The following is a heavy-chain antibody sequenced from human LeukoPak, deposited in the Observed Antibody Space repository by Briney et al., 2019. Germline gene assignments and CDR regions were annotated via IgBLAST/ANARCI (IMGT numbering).Heavy chain of an antibody. D-gene: IGHD3-9*01. V-gene: IGHV1-3*01. J-gene: IGHJ4*02. Sequence: ASVKVSCKASGYTFTSYAMHWVRQAPGQRLEWMGWINAGNGNTKYSQKFQGRVTITRDTSASTAYMELSSLRSEDTAVYYCARKDDILTGSLDYRGQGTLVTVSS. CDR2: INAGNGNT. CDR1: GYTFTSYA. CDR3: ARKDDILTGSLDY.